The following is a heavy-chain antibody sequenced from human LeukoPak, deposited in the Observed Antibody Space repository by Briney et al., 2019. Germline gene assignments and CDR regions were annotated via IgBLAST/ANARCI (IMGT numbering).Heavy chain of an antibody. Sequence: PGGSLRLSCAVSGFTVSSNYMSWVRQAPGKGLEWVSVIYSGGSTYYADSVKGRFTISRDNSKNTLYLQMNSLRAEDTAVYYCARAGCSGGSCYSQHLDWFDPWGQGTLVTVSS. D-gene: IGHD2-15*01. CDR3: ARAGCSGGSCYSQHLDWFDP. CDR1: GFTVSSNY. J-gene: IGHJ5*02. V-gene: IGHV3-66*01. CDR2: IYSGGST.